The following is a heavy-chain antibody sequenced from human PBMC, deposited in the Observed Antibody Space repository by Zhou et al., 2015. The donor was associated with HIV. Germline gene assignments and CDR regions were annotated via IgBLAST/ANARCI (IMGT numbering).Heavy chain of an antibody. Sequence: QMQLVQSGPEVKKPGTSVKVSCKASGFTFTSSAVQWVRQARGQRLEWIGWIVVGSGNTNYAQKFQERVTITRDMSTSTAYMELSSLRSEDTAVYYCAAGPMVQGAYRIYYYYYMDVWGKGTTVTVSS. CDR3: AAGPMVQGAYRIYYYYYMDV. CDR2: IVVGSGNT. J-gene: IGHJ6*03. V-gene: IGHV1-58*01. CDR1: GFTFTSSA. D-gene: IGHD3-10*01.